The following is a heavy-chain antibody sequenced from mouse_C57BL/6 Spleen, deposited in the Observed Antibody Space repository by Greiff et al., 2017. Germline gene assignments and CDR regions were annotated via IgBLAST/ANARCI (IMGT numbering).Heavy chain of an antibody. J-gene: IGHJ3*01. Sequence: VKLLQSGPGLVQPSQSLSITCTVSGFSLTSYGVRWVRQPPGKGLEWLGVIWSGGSTNYNAAFMSRLSITTDNSKSQVFFKMNSLQTDDTARYYCATRVWVYSFAYWGQGTLVTVSA. D-gene: IGHD2-1*01. CDR2: IWSGGST. V-gene: IGHV2-5*01. CDR3: ATRVWVYSFAY. CDR1: GFSLTSYG.